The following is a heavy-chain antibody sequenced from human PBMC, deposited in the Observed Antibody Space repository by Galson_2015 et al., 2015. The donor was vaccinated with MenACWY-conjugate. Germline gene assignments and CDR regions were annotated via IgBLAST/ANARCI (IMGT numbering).Heavy chain of an antibody. J-gene: IGHJ4*02. CDR1: GFTVSSNF. V-gene: IGHV3-53*01. CDR2: IYWDGNT. CDR3: TREDNWAFHY. Sequence: SLRLFCAASGFTVSSNFMNWLRQAPGKGPEWVADIYWDGNTYYADSVRGRFTISRDNSKNTLYLQMNGLRVEDTAVYYCTREDNWAFHYWGRGTLVTVSS. D-gene: IGHD1-1*01.